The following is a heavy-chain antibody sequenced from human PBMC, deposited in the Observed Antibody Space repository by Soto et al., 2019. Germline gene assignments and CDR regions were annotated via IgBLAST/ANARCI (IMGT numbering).Heavy chain of an antibody. CDR3: ARDVATAYYYYGMDV. Sequence: ASVKVSCKASGYTFTSYAVHWVRQAPGQRLEWMGWISTNNGNTNYAENFQGRVSLTTDTSTKTTYMELRSLTSDDTAVYYCARDVATAYYYYGMDVWGQGTTVTVSS. D-gene: IGHD5-12*01. V-gene: IGHV1-18*01. CDR1: GYTFTSYA. CDR2: ISTNNGNT. J-gene: IGHJ6*02.